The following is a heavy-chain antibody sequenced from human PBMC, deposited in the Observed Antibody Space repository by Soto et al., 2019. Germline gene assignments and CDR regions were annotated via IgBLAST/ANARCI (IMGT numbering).Heavy chain of an antibody. D-gene: IGHD6-6*01. CDR3: ARDGGEYSSSTPPRDYYYGMDV. V-gene: IGHV1-18*01. Sequence: ASVKVSCKASGYTFTSYGISWVRQAPGQGLEWMGWISAYNGNTNYAQKLQGRVTMTTDTSTSTAYMELRSLRSDDTAVYYWARDGGEYSSSTPPRDYYYGMDVWGQGTTVTVSS. CDR1: GYTFTSYG. CDR2: ISAYNGNT. J-gene: IGHJ6*02.